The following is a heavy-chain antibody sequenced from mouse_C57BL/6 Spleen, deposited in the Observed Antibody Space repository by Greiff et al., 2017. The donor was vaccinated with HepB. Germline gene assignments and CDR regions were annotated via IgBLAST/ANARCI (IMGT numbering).Heavy chain of an antibody. CDR2: IYPGDGDT. V-gene: IGHV1-80*01. CDR1: GYAFSSYG. J-gene: IGHJ4*01. Sequence: VQLQQSGAELVKPGASVKISCKASGYAFSSYGMNWVKQRPGKGLEWIGQIYPGDGDTNYNGKFKGKATLTADKSSSTAYMQLSSLTSEDSAVYYCATLDYYDSSYADAMDYWGQGTSVTVSS. D-gene: IGHD1-1*01. CDR3: ATLDYYDSSYADAMDY.